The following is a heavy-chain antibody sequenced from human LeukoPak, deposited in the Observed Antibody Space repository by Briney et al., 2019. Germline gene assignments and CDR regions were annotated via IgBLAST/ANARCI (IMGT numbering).Heavy chain of an antibody. CDR3: ARGPSCSSHSCYVIGALDI. D-gene: IGHD2-2*01. CDR2: ISGSGGST. V-gene: IGHV3-23*01. CDR1: GFTFSSYA. J-gene: IGHJ3*02. Sequence: GGSLRLSCAASGFTFSSYAMSWVRQAPGKGQEWVSAISGSGGSTYYADSVKGRFTISRDNSKNTLYLQMNSLSVDDTAVYYCARGPSCSSHSCYVIGALDIWGQGTLVTVSS.